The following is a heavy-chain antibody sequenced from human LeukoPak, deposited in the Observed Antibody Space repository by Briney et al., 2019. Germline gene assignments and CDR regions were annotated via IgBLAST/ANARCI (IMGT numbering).Heavy chain of an antibody. D-gene: IGHD4-17*01. CDR2: ISAYNGNT. V-gene: IGHV1-18*01. CDR1: GYTFTSYG. CDR3: ARANYGDHPRGYFDY. J-gene: IGHJ4*02. Sequence: GASVKVSCKASGYTFTSYGISWVRQAPGQGLEWMGWISAYNGNTNYAQKLQGRVTMTTDTSTSTAYMELRSLRSDDTAVYYCARANYGDHPRGYFDYWGQGTLVTVSS.